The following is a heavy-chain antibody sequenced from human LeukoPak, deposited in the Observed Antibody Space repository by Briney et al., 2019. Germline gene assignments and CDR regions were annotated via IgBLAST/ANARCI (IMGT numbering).Heavy chain of an antibody. V-gene: IGHV3-23*01. CDR2: ISGSGGST. D-gene: IGHD2-2*01. CDR1: GFTFSSYA. CDR3: AKAGDIVVVPAADTGFDV. J-gene: IGHJ6*04. Sequence: GGSLRLSCAASGFTFSSYAMSWVRQAPGKGLEWVSAISGSGGSTYYADSVKGRFTISRDNSKNTLYLQMNSLRAEDTAVYYCAKAGDIVVVPAADTGFDVWGKGTTVTVSS.